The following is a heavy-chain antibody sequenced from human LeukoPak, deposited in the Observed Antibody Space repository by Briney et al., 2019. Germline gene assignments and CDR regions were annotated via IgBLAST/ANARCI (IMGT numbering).Heavy chain of an antibody. Sequence: ASVKVSCKASGGTFSSYAISWVRQAPGQGLEWMGGIIPIFGTANYAQKFQGRVTITADESTSTAYMELSSLRSEDTAVYYCARDSPTSYSSGWYDYWGQGTLVTVSS. J-gene: IGHJ4*02. D-gene: IGHD6-19*01. CDR3: ARDSPTSYSSGWYDY. CDR1: GGTFSSYA. V-gene: IGHV1-69*13. CDR2: IIPIFGTA.